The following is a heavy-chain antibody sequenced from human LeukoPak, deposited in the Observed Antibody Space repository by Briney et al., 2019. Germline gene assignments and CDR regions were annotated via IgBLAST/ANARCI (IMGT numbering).Heavy chain of an antibody. CDR2: ISGSGGST. Sequence: GASLRLSCAASGFTFSSYAMSWVRQAPGKGLEWDSGISGSGGSTYYADSAKGRFTISRDNSKNTLYLQMNSLRAEDTAVYYCAKANGYCSSTSCYYFWYFQHWGQGTLVTVSS. CDR3: AKANGYCSSTSCYYFWYFQH. D-gene: IGHD2-2*01. CDR1: GFTFSSYA. V-gene: IGHV3-23*01. J-gene: IGHJ1*01.